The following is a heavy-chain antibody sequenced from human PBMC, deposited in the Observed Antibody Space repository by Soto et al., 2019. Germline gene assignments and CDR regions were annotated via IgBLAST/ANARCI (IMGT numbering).Heavy chain of an antibody. CDR3: ARGGGYSYGLYP. CDR2: ISYSGTT. CDR1: GDSISSINNY. J-gene: IGHJ5*01. Sequence: PSETLSLTCTVSGDSISSINNYWSWIRQPPGEGLEWIGFISYSGTTSYSPSLKSRVAISLDTSKNQFSLSLNFVTAADTAVYYCARGGGYSYGLYPWGQGSLVTVSS. V-gene: IGHV4-30-4*01. D-gene: IGHD5-18*01.